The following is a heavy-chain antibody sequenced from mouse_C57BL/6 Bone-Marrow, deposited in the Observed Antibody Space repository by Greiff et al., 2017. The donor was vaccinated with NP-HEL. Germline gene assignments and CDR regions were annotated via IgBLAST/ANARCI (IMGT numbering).Heavy chain of an antibody. D-gene: IGHD2-12*01. CDR3: ARRAGYSSPWPFAY. Sequence: QVQLKESGPELVKPGASVKISCKASGYTFTDYYINWVKQRPGQGLEWIGWIFPGSGSTYYNEKFKGKATLTVDKSSSTAYMLLSSLTSEDSAVYFCARRAGYSSPWPFAYWGQGTLVTVSA. CDR2: IFPGSGST. V-gene: IGHV1-75*01. J-gene: IGHJ3*01. CDR1: GYTFTDYY.